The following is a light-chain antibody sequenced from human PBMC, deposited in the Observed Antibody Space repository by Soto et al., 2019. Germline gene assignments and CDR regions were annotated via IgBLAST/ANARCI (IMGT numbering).Light chain of an antibody. Sequence: EIVLTQSPATLSLSPGERATLSCRASQSVSSYLAWYQQKPGQAPRLLIYDASNRATGIPARFSGSGSGTDFTLTISSLEPEDFAVYYCQQRGNWPPVTFGPGTKVDIK. CDR1: QSVSSY. CDR3: QQRGNWPPVT. J-gene: IGKJ3*01. CDR2: DAS. V-gene: IGKV3-11*01.